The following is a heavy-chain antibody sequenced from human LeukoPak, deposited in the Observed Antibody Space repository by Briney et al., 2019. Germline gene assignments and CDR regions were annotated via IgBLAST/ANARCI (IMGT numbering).Heavy chain of an antibody. J-gene: IGHJ6*03. Sequence: PGGSLRLSCAASGFTFTTYWMSWVRQAPGKGLEWVAVISYDGSNKYYADSVKGRFTISRDNSKNTLYLQMNSLRAEDTAVYYCARTGYPGPSGGSNYYYYYYMDVWGKGTTVTVSS. CDR2: ISYDGSNK. CDR3: ARTGYPGPSGGSNYYYYYYMDV. CDR1: GFTFTTYW. D-gene: IGHD2-15*01. V-gene: IGHV3-30*03.